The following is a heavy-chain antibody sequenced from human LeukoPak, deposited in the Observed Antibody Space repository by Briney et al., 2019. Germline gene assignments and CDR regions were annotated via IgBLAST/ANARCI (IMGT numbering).Heavy chain of an antibody. Sequence: GGSLRLSCAASGFTFSSYAMSWVRQAPGKRLEWVSAISGSGGSTYYADSVKGRFTISRDNSKNTLYLQMNSLRAEDTAVYYCAKDPPKFYCSSTSCYDYWGQGTLVTVSS. CDR1: GFTFSSYA. J-gene: IGHJ4*02. D-gene: IGHD2-2*01. V-gene: IGHV3-23*01. CDR3: AKDPPKFYCSSTSCYDY. CDR2: ISGSGGST.